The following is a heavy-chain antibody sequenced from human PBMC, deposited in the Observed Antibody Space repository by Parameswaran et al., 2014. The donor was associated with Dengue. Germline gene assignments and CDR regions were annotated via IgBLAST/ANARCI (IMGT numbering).Heavy chain of an antibody. Sequence: WVRQAPGQGLEWMGRINPNSGGTNYAQKFQGRVTMTRDTSISTAYMELSRLRSDDTAAYYCARHFHCSSTSCSDYWGQGTLVTVSS. D-gene: IGHD2-2*01. CDR3: ARHFHCSSTSCSDY. J-gene: IGHJ4*02. V-gene: IGHV1-2*06. CDR2: INPNSGGT.